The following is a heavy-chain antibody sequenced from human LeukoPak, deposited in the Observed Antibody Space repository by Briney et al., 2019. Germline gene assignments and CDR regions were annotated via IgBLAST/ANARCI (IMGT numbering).Heavy chain of an antibody. V-gene: IGHV4-59*01. J-gene: IGHJ4*02. D-gene: IGHD6-6*01. CDR3: ARSTQDSSTSFDY. CDR2: IYHSGST. Sequence: SETLSLTCTVSGGPITNYYWSWIRQPPGKGLEYIGFIYHSGSTNYNPSLKSRVTMSVDKSKNQCSLRLSSVTAADTAIYFCARSTQDSSTSFDYWGPGNPGHRLL. CDR1: GGPITNYY.